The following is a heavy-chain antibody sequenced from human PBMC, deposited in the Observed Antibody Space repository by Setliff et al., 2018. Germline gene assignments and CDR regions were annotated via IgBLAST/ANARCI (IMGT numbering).Heavy chain of an antibody. D-gene: IGHD3-22*01. CDR2: ISSYNGHT. CDR3: ARINFYVSSGYYYAPDY. V-gene: IGHV1-18*01. J-gene: IGHJ4*02. Sequence: RASVKVSCKTSGYMFNSYGLSWVRQAPGQGLDWMGWISSYNGHTNYAQKFQGRITMTTDTSTNTASMELRSLRSDDTALYYCARINFYVSSGYYYAPDYWGQGTLVTVSS. CDR1: GYMFNSYG.